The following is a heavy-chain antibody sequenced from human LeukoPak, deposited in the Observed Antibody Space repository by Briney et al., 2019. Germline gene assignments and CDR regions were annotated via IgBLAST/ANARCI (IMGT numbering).Heavy chain of an antibody. V-gene: IGHV3-53*01. Sequence: PGGSLRLSCAASGFTFNNYEMSWVRQAPGKGLEWVSFIYSDNTHYSDSVKGRFTISRDNSKNTLYLQMNSLRAEDTAVYYCARRAGAYSHPYDYWGQGTLVTVSS. CDR3: ARRAGAYSHPYDY. J-gene: IGHJ4*02. CDR2: IYSDNT. D-gene: IGHD4/OR15-4a*01. CDR1: GFTFNNYE.